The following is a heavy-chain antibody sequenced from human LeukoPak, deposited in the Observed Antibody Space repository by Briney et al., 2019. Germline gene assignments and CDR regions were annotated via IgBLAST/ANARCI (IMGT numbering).Heavy chain of an antibody. V-gene: IGHV3-9*03. Sequence: GGSLRLSCAASGFTFDDYAMHWVRQAPGKGLEWVSGISWNSGSIGYADSVKGRFTISRDNAKNSLYLQMNSLRGEDMALYYCAKGLVGPSIADFFDYWGQGILVTVSS. CDR3: AKGLVGPSIADFFDY. D-gene: IGHD6-6*01. J-gene: IGHJ4*02. CDR2: ISWNSGSI. CDR1: GFTFDDYA.